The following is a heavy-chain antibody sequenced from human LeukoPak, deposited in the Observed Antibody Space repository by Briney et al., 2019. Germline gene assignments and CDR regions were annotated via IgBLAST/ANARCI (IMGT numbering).Heavy chain of an antibody. V-gene: IGHV4-39*01. D-gene: IGHD3-10*01. J-gene: IGHJ4*02. CDR2: IYYSGST. Sequence: SETLSLTCTVSGGSISSSSYYWGWIRQPPGKGLEWIGSIYYSGSTNYNPSLKSRVTISVDTSKNQFSLKLSSVTAADTAVYYCARHSLIRGRYYYGSGSEADYWGQGTLVTVSS. CDR1: GGSISSSSYY. CDR3: ARHSLIRGRYYYGSGSEADY.